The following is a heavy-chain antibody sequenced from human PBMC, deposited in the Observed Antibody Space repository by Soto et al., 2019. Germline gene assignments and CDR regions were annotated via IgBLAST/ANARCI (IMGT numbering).Heavy chain of an antibody. CDR2: INDSGGNT. D-gene: IGHD5-18*01. V-gene: IGHV3-23*01. CDR3: ARGRSGYSSAYDY. CDR1: GFTFPSFA. Sequence: GGSLRLSXAASGFTFPSFAMGWVRQAPGKGLEWVSVINDSGGNTYYADSVKGRFTISRDNSKNTLYLQMDSLRAEDTAVYYCARGRSGYSSAYDYWGQGTLVTVSS. J-gene: IGHJ4*02.